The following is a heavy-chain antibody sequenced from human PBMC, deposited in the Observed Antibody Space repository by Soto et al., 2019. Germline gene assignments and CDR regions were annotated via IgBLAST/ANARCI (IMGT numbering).Heavy chain of an antibody. CDR2: IIPIFGTA. CDR1: GGTFSSYA. V-gene: IGHV1-69*13. J-gene: IGHJ4*02. Sequence: SVKVSCKASGGTFSSYAVSWVRQAPGQGLEWMGGIIPIFGTANYAQKFQGRVTITADESTSTAYMELSSLRSEDTAVYYCARRAVAGLTYFDYWGQGTLVTVSS. D-gene: IGHD6-19*01. CDR3: ARRAVAGLTYFDY.